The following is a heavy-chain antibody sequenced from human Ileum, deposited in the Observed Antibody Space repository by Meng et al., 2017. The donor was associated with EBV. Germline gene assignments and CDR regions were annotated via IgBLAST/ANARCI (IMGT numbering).Heavy chain of an antibody. CDR3: ARYWTCGDNSFYCFDP. CDR2: ISPPGTA. Sequence: VQLSPWGPAPLTASRSLDLSCGCKCGSFSNYYRTRLRQPPGKGLEWIGEISPPGTAKYNPSLKNRVTISLDTSNTPFSLILTSVTAAAAALYYCARYWTCGDNSFYCFDPWGQGTLVTVSS. CDR1: CGSFSNYY. D-gene: IGHD4-23*01. J-gene: IGHJ5*02. V-gene: IGHV4-34*01.